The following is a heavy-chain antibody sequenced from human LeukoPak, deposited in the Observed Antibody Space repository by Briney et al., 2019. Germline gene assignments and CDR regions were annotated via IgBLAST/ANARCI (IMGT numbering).Heavy chain of an antibody. V-gene: IGHV4-34*01. CDR1: GGSFSGYY. J-gene: IGHJ5*02. CDR3: ARGDSSTYYGSGSYYNPKYSWLDP. CDR2: INHSGST. D-gene: IGHD3-10*01. Sequence: SETLSLTCTVYGGSFSGYYWSWIRQPPGKGLEWIGEINHSGSTNYNPSLKSRVTFSVDTSKNQFSLELSSVTAVDTAVYFCARGDSSTYYGSGSYYNPKYSWLDPWGQGTLVAVYS.